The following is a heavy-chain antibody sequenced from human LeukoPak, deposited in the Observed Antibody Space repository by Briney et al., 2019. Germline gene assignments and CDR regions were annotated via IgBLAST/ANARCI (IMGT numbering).Heavy chain of an antibody. CDR1: GYTFTSYH. CDR3: ARDKNWNDGLWY. D-gene: IGHD1-1*01. Sequence: GASVKVSCKASGYTFTSYHMHWVRQAPGQGLEWMGIINPSGGSTSYAQKFQGRVTMTRDMSTSTVYMELSSLRSEDTAVYYCARDKNWNDGLWYWGQGTLVTVSS. CDR2: INPSGGST. J-gene: IGHJ4*02. V-gene: IGHV1-46*01.